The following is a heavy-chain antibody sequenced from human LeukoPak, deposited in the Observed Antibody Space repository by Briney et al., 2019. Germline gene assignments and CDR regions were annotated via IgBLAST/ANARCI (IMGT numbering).Heavy chain of an antibody. V-gene: IGHV3-48*03. J-gene: IGHJ5*02. D-gene: IGHD2-2*01. CDR1: GFTFSNHE. CDR2: ISGSGGTI. CDR3: ARTVCSTISCYVFDH. Sequence: GGSLRLSCATSGFTFSNHEMNWVRQAPGKGREWVSYISGSGGTIHYAESVEGRFTISRDNPKNSLRLQMQSLRVEDTGVYYCARTVCSTISCYVFDHWGQGTPVTVSS.